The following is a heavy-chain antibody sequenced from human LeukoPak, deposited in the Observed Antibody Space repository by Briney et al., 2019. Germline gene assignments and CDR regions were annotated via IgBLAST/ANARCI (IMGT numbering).Heavy chain of an antibody. CDR3: AKTRPLDSSSWSHGDY. CDR2: ISGSGDST. J-gene: IGHJ4*02. Sequence: GGSLRLSCAASGFTFSSYAMSWVRQAPGKGLEWVLAISGSGDSTYYGDSVKGRFTISRDNSKNTLYLQMNSLRAEDTAVYYCAKTRPLDSSSWSHGDYWGQGTLVTVSS. D-gene: IGHD6-13*01. V-gene: IGHV3-23*01. CDR1: GFTFSSYA.